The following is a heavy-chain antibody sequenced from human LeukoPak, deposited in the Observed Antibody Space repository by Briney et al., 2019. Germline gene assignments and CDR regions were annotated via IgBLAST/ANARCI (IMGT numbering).Heavy chain of an antibody. CDR1: GGSFSGYY. D-gene: IGHD2-2*01. CDR2: INHSGST. V-gene: IGHV4-34*01. J-gene: IGHJ5*02. Sequence: SETLSLTCAVYGGSFSGYYWSWIRQPPGKGLEWIGEINHSGSTNYNPSLKSRATISVDTSKNQFSLKLSSVTAADTAVYYCARGDALGYCSSTSCHYNWFDPWGQGTLVTVSS. CDR3: ARGDALGYCSSTSCHYNWFDP.